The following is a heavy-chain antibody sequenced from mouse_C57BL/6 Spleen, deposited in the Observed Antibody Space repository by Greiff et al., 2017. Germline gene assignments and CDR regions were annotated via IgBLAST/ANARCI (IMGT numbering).Heavy chain of an antibody. CDR3: AGGTCFAY. J-gene: IGHJ3*01. Sequence: VQLQQPGAELVMPGASVKLSCKASGYTFTSYWMHWVKQRPGQGLEWIGEIDPSDSYTNYNQKFKGKSTLTVDKSSSTAYMQLSSLTSEDSAVYYCAGGTCFAYWGQGTLVTVSA. D-gene: IGHD2-14*01. CDR1: GYTFTSYW. CDR2: IDPSDSYT. V-gene: IGHV1-69*01.